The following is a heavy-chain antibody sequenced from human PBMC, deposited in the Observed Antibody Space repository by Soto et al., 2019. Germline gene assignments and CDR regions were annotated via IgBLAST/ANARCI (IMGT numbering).Heavy chain of an antibody. J-gene: IGHJ2*01. D-gene: IGHD2-15*01. CDR2: IGPYNGNT. V-gene: IGHV1-18*01. Sequence: QVQLVQSGAEVKKPGASVKVSCKASGYTFNNYGISWVRQAPGQGLEWMGWIGPYNGNTDHAQNFQGRVTMTTDTSPNTAYLELRSLRSDETALYYCAGCYCSVGSCYTCWHFDLWGRGTLVTVSS. CDR3: AGCYCSVGSCYTCWHFDL. CDR1: GYTFNNYG.